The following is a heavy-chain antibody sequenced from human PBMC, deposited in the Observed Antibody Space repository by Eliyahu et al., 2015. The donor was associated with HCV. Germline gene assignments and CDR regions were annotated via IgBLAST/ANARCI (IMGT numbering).Heavy chain of an antibody. CDR3: AKGESYESIG. CDR1: GYTFTGYY. V-gene: IGHV1-2*02. Sequence: QVQLVQSGAEVKKPGASVRVSCKXXASGYTFTGYYMHWVRQAPGQGLEWMGWLNPNSGDTNYAQKFQGRVTMTRDTSISTAYMELSRLISDDTAVYYCAKGESYESIGWGQGTLVTVSS. D-gene: IGHD5-18*01. CDR2: LNPNSGDT. J-gene: IGHJ4*02.